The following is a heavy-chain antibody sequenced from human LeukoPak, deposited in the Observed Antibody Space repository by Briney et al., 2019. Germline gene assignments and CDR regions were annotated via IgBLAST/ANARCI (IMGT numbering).Heavy chain of an antibody. D-gene: IGHD2-2*02. V-gene: IGHV3-48*01. CDR3: ARDYIRWFDP. CDR2: ISSSSSTI. J-gene: IGHJ5*02. Sequence: PGGSLRLSCAASGFTFSSYSMNWVRQAPGRGLEWVSYISSSSSTIYYADSVKGRFTISRDNAKNSLYLQMNSLRAEDTAVYYCARDYIRWFDPWGQGTLVTVSS. CDR1: GFTFSSYS.